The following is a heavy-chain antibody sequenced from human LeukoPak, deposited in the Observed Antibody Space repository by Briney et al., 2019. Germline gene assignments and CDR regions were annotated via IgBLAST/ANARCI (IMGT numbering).Heavy chain of an antibody. J-gene: IGHJ5*02. CDR2: INHSGST. D-gene: IGHD6-19*01. Sequence: SETLSLTCAVYGGSFSGYYWSWIRQPPGNGLEWIGEINHSGSTNYNPSLKSRVTISVDTSKNQFSLKLSSVTAADTAVYYCARGLRILPRVRFSAVACPLDPWGQGTLVTVSS. CDR3: ARGLRILPRVRFSAVACPLDP. V-gene: IGHV4-34*01. CDR1: GGSFSGYY.